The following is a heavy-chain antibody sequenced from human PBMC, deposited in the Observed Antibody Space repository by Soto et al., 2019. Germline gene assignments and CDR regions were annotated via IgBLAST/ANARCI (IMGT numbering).Heavy chain of an antibody. Sequence: EVKLLESGGGLVQPGGSLRLSCAASGFTFSDHGLSWVRQPPGKGLEWISAISGSGSNTDYADSVKGRFTISRDNSKNTLYLQMSSLRVEDTAVYYCTLFGDWGQGTLVTVSS. V-gene: IGHV3-23*01. D-gene: IGHD3-10*01. CDR2: ISGSGSNT. J-gene: IGHJ4*02. CDR1: GFTFSDHG. CDR3: TLFGD.